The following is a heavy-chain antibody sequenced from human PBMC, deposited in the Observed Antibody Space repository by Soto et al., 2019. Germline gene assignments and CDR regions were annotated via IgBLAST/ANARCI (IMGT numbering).Heavy chain of an antibody. CDR1: GSSVSSYY. D-gene: IGHD3-22*01. J-gene: IGHJ4*02. CDR3: ARLYDSSGYWIFDY. CDR2: IYYSVST. V-gene: IGHV4-59*08. Sequence: PSETLSLTCSVSGSSVSSYYWSWIRQPPGKVLEYIGFIYYSVSTNFNPSLKSRVTISVDTSKNQFSLRLTSVTAADTAVYYCARLYDSSGYWIFDYWGQGTLVTVSS.